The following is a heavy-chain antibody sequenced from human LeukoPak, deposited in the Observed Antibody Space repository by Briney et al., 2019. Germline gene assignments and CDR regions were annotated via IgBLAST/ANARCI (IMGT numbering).Heavy chain of an antibody. CDR2: IKQDGSEI. J-gene: IGHJ4*02. V-gene: IGHV3-7*03. Sequence: GGSLRLSCAASEFTFSNYWMSWVRQAPGKELEWVANIKQDGSEIYYVDSVKGRFTISRDNAKNSLYLQMNSLRDEDTAVYYCAKDQRWESPHYLDSWGQGTLVTVSS. CDR1: EFTFSNYW. D-gene: IGHD1-26*01. CDR3: AKDQRWESPHYLDS.